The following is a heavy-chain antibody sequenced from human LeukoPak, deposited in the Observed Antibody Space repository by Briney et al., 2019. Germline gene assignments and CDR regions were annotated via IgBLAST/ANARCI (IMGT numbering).Heavy chain of an antibody. CDR1: GFTVSSSY. J-gene: IGHJ5*02. D-gene: IGHD5-24*01. V-gene: IGHV3-53*01. CDR2: IYRDGTP. CDR3: ARSRDGYNGLFDP. Sequence: GGSLRLSCAASGFTVSSSYMSWVRQAPAKGLERVADIYRDGTPYYADSVKGRFTISRANSKNTLYLQMNSLRAEDTALYYCARSRDGYNGLFDPWGQGTLVTVSS.